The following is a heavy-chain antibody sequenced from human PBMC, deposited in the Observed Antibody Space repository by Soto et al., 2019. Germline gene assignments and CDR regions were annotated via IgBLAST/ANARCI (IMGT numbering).Heavy chain of an antibody. V-gene: IGHV3-23*01. CDR3: AKDGVARNGVWDWFDS. Sequence: EVQLLESGGGLVQPGGSLRLSCAASGFTFRNYAMSWVRQAPGKGLEWVSSIHGAGAGSYYAVSVKGRFTVSRDDSRETLYRQMSSLRVGDTAVYYCAKDGVARNGVWDWFDSWGQGTLVTVAS. J-gene: IGHJ5*01. CDR1: GFTFRNYA. CDR2: IHGAGAGS. D-gene: IGHD6-19*01.